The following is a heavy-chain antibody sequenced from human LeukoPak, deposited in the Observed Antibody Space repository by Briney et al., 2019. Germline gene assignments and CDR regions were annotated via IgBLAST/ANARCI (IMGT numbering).Heavy chain of an antibody. J-gene: IGHJ5*01. CDR3: ASHYGSGSNNWLDS. V-gene: IGHV3-23*01. Sequence: GGSLRLSCAASGFTFSNFGMTWVRQAPGKGLEWVSAISGSGGNTFYADSVKGRFTISRDNSKNTLYLQMNSLRAEDTAVYYCASHYGSGSNNWLDSWGQGTLVTVSS. CDR2: ISGSGGNT. D-gene: IGHD3-10*01. CDR1: GFTFSNFG.